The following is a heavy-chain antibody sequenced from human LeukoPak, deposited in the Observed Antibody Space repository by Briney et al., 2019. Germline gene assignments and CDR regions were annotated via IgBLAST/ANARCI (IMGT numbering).Heavy chain of an antibody. CDR2: INPSGGST. D-gene: IGHD1-26*01. CDR1: GHTFTDYY. J-gene: IGHJ4*02. Sequence: ASVRVSCKASGHTFTDYYMHWVRQAPGQGLEWMGIINPSGGSTSYAQKFQGRVTMTRDTSTSTVYMELSSLRSEDTAVYYCARDLVGATGFDYWGQGTLVTVSS. CDR3: ARDLVGATGFDY. V-gene: IGHV1-46*01.